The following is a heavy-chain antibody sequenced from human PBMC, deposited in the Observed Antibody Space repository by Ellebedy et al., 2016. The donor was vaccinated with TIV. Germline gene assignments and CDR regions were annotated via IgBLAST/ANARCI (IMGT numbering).Heavy chain of an antibody. D-gene: IGHD6-13*01. J-gene: IGHJ4*02. V-gene: IGHV3-23*01. CDR1: GFTFSNTA. Sequence: GGSLRLXCAASGFTFSNTAMSWVRQAPGEGLEWVSSFSGITGSTYYADSVKGRFTISRDISKNTLYLQMNSLRAEDTAVYYCAKATPGIAGRPPWGDDYWGQGTLVTVSS. CDR3: AKATPGIAGRPPWGDDY. CDR2: FSGITGST.